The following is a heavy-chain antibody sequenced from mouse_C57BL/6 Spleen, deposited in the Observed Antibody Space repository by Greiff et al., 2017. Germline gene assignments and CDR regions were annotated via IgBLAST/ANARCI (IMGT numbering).Heavy chain of an antibody. J-gene: IGHJ4*01. Sequence: QVQLQQPGAELVKPGASVKLSCKASGYTFTSYWMQWVKQRPGQGLEWIGEIDPSDSYTNYNQKFKSKATLTVDTSSSTAYMQLSSLTSEDSAVYYCARGEAMDYWGQGTSVTVSS. V-gene: IGHV1-50*01. CDR2: IDPSDSYT. CDR3: ARGEAMDY. CDR1: GYTFTSYW.